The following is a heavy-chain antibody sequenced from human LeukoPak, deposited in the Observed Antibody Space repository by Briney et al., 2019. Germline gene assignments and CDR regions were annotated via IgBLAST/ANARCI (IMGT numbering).Heavy chain of an antibody. Sequence: SETLSLTCTVSGGSISSSSYYWGWIRQPPGKGLEWIGSIYYSGSTYYNPSLKSRVTISVDTSKNQFSLKLISVTAADTAVYYCAREGSGWPYPFDYWGQGTLVTVSS. CDR1: GGSISSSSYY. V-gene: IGHV4-39*02. CDR2: IYYSGST. J-gene: IGHJ4*02. D-gene: IGHD6-19*01. CDR3: AREGSGWPYPFDY.